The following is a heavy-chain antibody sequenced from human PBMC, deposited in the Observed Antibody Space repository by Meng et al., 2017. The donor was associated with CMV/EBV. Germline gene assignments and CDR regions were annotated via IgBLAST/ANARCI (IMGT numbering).Heavy chain of an antibody. D-gene: IGHD1-26*01. J-gene: IGHJ4*02. CDR3: AKVGAVAGSYESPFGY. CDR1: GFSFTIYA. Sequence: GGSLRLSCAASGFSFTIYAMAWVRQAPGKGLEWVSAVSGSGSTTYYADSVKGRFIISRDNSKTTAYLYMNSLRAEDTAVYYCAKVGAVAGSYESPFGYWGQGTLVTVSS. CDR2: VSGSGSTT. V-gene: IGHV3-23*01.